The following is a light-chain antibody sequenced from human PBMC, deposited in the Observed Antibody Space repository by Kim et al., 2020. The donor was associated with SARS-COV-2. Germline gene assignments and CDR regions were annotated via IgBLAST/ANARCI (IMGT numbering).Light chain of an antibody. CDR3: QSYDSSLSGSV. V-gene: IGLV1-40*01. CDR2: GNS. Sequence: VTIACTGTSYNIGAGYDVHWYQQLPETAPKLHIYGNSNRPSGVPDRFSGSKSGTSASLAITGLQAEDEADYYCQSYDSSLSGSVFGGGTQLTVL. CDR1: SYNIGAGYD. J-gene: IGLJ2*01.